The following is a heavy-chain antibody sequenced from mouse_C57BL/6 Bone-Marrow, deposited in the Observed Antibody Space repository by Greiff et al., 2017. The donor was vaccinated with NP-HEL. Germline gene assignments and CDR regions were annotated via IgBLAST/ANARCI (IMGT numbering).Heavy chain of an antibody. J-gene: IGHJ3*01. CDR1: GFTFTDYY. D-gene: IGHD1-1*01. CDR3: ARYGSSPFAY. Sequence: EVHLVESGGGLVQPGGSLSLSCAASGFTFTDYYMSWVRQPPGKALEWLGFIRNKANGYTTEYSASVKGRFTISRDNSQSILYLQMNALRAEDSATYYCARYGSSPFAYWGQGTLVTVSA. V-gene: IGHV7-3*01. CDR2: IRNKANGYTT.